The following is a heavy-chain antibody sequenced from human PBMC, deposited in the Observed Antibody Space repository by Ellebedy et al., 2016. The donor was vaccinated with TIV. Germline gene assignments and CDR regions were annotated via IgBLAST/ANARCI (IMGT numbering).Heavy chain of an antibody. CDR3: ARDRLPHYDSSGFFVASDI. V-gene: IGHV1-69*13. CDR2: IIPIFGAA. Sequence: ASVKVSXXASGGTFSSFGVCWVRQAPGQGLEWMGGIIPIFGAAHYAQKFQGRVTITADESTSTAYLQLNGLRSEDTAVYYCARDRLPHYDSSGFFVASDIWGQGTVVTVSS. J-gene: IGHJ3*02. CDR1: GGTFSSFG. D-gene: IGHD3-22*01.